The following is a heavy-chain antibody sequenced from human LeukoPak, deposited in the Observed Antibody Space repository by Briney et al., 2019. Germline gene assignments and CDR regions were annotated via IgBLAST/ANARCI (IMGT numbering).Heavy chain of an antibody. CDR2: IHYSGST. CDR1: GGSISSYY. J-gene: IGHJ3*02. D-gene: IGHD3-22*01. V-gene: IGHV4-59*01. CDR3: ARDPSGSDDAFDI. Sequence: SETLSLTCTVSGGSISSYYWSWIRQPPGKGLEWIGYIHYSGSTNYNPSLKSRVTISVDTSKNQFSLKLSSVTAADTAVYYCARDPSGSDDAFDIWGQGTMVTVSS.